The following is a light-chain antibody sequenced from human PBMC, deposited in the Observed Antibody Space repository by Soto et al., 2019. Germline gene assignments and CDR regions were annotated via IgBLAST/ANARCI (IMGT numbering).Light chain of an antibody. J-gene: IGKJ1*01. Sequence: DILMIQSPSSLSASIGDRVTITCQASHDIDNFLNWYQQKPAKAPKLLIYDAFNLETGVPSRVSGSGSGTDFTLPISSLQPEDIATYYCQHYDFLLRRTFGQGTKVEIK. CDR3: QHYDFLLRRT. CDR1: HDIDNF. CDR2: DAF. V-gene: IGKV1-33*01.